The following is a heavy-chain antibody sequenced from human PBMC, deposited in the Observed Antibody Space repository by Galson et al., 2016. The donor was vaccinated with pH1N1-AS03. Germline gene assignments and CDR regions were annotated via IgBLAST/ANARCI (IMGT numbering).Heavy chain of an antibody. CDR2: IKSETDGGTT. Sequence: SAFTFSNAWMTWVRQAPGKGLEWIGRIKSETDGGTTDYAAPVKGRFTISRDDSINTLYLQMNSLQTDDTGAYFCTTDGPGGYITWGQGTLVTVSS. CDR3: TTDGPGGYIT. D-gene: IGHD5-12*01. V-gene: IGHV3-15*01. J-gene: IGHJ3*01. CDR1: AFTFSNAW.